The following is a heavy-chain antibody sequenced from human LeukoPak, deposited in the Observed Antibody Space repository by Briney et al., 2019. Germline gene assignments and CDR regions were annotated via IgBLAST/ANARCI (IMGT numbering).Heavy chain of an antibody. J-gene: IGHJ4*02. CDR2: ISSCNGNT. V-gene: IGHV1-18*01. D-gene: IGHD6-13*01. CDR3: ARDGFSSSWPYYFDF. Sequence: ASVKVSCKASGYTFINYGITWVRQAPGQGLEWMGWISSCNGNTNYARKFQGRVTMTTDTSTSTAYMELKSLRSDDTAVYHCARDGFSSSWPYYFDFWGQGSLVTVSS. CDR1: GYTFINYG.